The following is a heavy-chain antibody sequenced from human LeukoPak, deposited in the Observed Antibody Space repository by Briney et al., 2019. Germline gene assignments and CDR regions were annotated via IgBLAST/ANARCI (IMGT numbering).Heavy chain of an antibody. J-gene: IGHJ4*02. CDR3: ARGIRRHYYGSGSYYNTGRRIGDYFDY. V-gene: IGHV4-34*01. Sequence: SETLSLTCAVYGGSFSGYYWSWIRQPPGKGLEWIGEINHSGSTNYNPSLKSRVTISVDTSKNQFSLKLSSVTAADPAVYYCARGIRRHYYGSGSYYNTGRRIGDYFDYWGQGTLVTVSS. CDR1: GGSFSGYY. D-gene: IGHD3-10*01. CDR2: INHSGST.